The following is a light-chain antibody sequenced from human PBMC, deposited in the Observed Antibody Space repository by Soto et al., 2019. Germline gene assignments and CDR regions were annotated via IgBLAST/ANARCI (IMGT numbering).Light chain of an antibody. CDR3: QQYYSTPRT. Sequence: IVMTQSPDALTVSLGARATINCKSSQSVFYSSNNKNYLAWYQQKPGQSPKLLIYWASIRESGVPDRFSGSGSGTDFTLTISSLQAGDVAVYYCQQYYSTPRTFGQGTRLEIK. CDR2: WAS. J-gene: IGKJ5*01. V-gene: IGKV4-1*01. CDR1: QSVFYSSNNKNY.